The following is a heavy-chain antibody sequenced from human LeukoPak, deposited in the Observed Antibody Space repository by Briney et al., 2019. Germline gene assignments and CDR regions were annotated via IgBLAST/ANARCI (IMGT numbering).Heavy chain of an antibody. CDR2: INPNSGGT. V-gene: IGHV1-2*02. J-gene: IGHJ4*02. Sequence: ASVKVSCKASGYTFTGYYMHWVRQAPGQGLEWMGWINPNSGGTNYAQKFQGRVTMTRDTSISTAYMELSRLRSDDTAVYYCAREVRPVCTNGVCHRKMFDYWGQGTLVTVSS. D-gene: IGHD2-8*01. CDR3: AREVRPVCTNGVCHRKMFDY. CDR1: GYTFTGYY.